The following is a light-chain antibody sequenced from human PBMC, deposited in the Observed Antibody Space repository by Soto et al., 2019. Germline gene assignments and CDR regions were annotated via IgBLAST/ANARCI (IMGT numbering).Light chain of an antibody. J-gene: IGLJ2*01. CDR1: SSDVGGYNY. Sequence: QSALTQPASVSGSPGQSITISCTGTSSDVGGYNYVSWYQQHPGKAPKLMIYDVSNRPSGVSNRFSGSKSGNTASLTISGLQAEADAEDYCSSYTSSSTLGVVFGGGTKLTVL. V-gene: IGLV2-14*01. CDR2: DVS. CDR3: SSYTSSSTLGVV.